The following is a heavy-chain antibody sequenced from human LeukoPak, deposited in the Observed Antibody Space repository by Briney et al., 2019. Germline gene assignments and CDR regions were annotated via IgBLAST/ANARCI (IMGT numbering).Heavy chain of an antibody. Sequence: PGRSLTLSCAASGFTFSSYAMHWVRQPPGKGLEGVAVISYDGSNKYYADSVKGRFTISRDNSKNTLSLQMNSLRAEDTAVYYCARGDYYDSSGYSDYWGQGTLVTVSS. CDR2: ISYDGSNK. CDR3: ARGDYYDSSGYSDY. CDR1: GFTFSSYA. D-gene: IGHD3-22*01. J-gene: IGHJ4*02. V-gene: IGHV3-30-3*01.